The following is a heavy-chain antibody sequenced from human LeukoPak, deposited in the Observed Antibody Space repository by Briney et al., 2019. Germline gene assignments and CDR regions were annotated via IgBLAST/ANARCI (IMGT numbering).Heavy chain of an antibody. CDR3: ARVNSSGTSYEGLDY. CDR2: MNPDSGET. J-gene: IGHJ4*02. D-gene: IGHD1-26*01. Sequence: GASVKVSCKASGCTFTSYDINWVRQATGQKLEWMGWMNPDSGETGYAQKFQGRVTMTTNPSISTAYMELSSLRSDDSAVYYCARVNSSGTSYEGLDYWGQGTLVTVSS. V-gene: IGHV1-8*01. CDR1: GCTFTSYD.